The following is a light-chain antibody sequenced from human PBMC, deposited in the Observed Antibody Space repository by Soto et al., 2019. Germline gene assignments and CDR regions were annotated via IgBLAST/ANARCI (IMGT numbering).Light chain of an antibody. J-gene: IGLJ3*02. CDR1: SSDVGSYNL. CDR3: CSYAGSSTSRV. Sequence: QSVLTQPASVSGSPGQSITISCTGTSSDVGSYNLVSCYQQHPGKAPKLMIYEGSKRPSGVSNRFSGSKSGNTASLTISGLQAEDEADYYCCSYAGSSTSRVFGGGTKVTVL. CDR2: EGS. V-gene: IGLV2-23*01.